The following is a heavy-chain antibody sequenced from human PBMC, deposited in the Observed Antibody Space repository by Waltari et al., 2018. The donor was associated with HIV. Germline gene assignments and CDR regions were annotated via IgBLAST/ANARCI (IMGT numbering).Heavy chain of an antibody. CDR1: GYAVTNHW. J-gene: IGHJ3*02. Sequence: VQLLQSGAEVRTSGESLTIYCIASGYAVTNHWIAWVRQMSGEGLEWRGIIYPFDSFEGQITISVDKSLASAYLEWSNLNASDAAIYYCARLFYYDTTGYINNAFDIWGQGTVVTVS. V-gene: IGHV5-51*03. CDR3: ARLFYYDTTGYINNAFDI. D-gene: IGHD3-22*01. CDR2: IYPFD.